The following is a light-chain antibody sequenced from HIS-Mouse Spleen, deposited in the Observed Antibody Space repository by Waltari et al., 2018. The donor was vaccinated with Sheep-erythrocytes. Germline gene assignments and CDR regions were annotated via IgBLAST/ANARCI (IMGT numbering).Light chain of an antibody. V-gene: IGKV1-39*01. CDR3: QQYYSFPIT. J-gene: IGKJ5*01. CDR1: QSISSY. Sequence: DIQMTQSPSSLSASVGDRVTITCRASQSISSYLNWYQQKPGKAPELLIYAASTLQSGVPSRFSGSGSGTDFTLTISCQQSEDFATYYCQQYYSFPITFGQGTRLEIK. CDR2: AAS.